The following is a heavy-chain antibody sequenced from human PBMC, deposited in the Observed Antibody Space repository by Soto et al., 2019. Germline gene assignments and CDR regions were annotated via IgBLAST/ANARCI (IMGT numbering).Heavy chain of an antibody. D-gene: IGHD3-16*02. CDR2: ISAYNGNT. J-gene: IGHJ6*03. Sequence: ASVKVSCKASGYTFTSYGISWVRQAPGQGLEWMGWISAYNGNTNYAQKLQGRVTMTTDTSTSTAYMELRSLRSDDTAVYYCARSHVDWGSYRYLGYYYMDVWGKGTTVTVSS. CDR1: GYTFTSYG. CDR3: ARSHVDWGSYRYLGYYYMDV. V-gene: IGHV1-18*01.